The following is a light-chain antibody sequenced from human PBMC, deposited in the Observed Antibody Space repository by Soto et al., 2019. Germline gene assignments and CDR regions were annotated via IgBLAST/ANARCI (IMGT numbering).Light chain of an antibody. CDR2: DVS. J-gene: IGLJ1*01. CDR3: CSYAGTYTFYV. Sequence: QSALTQPRSVSGSPGQSVTVSCSGTSSDVGGYNYVSWYQQHPGKAPKLMIYDVSVRSEGVPDRFSASKSGNTASLTITGLQAEDEADYYCCSYAGTYTFYVFGTGTKLTVL. V-gene: IGLV2-11*01. CDR1: SSDVGGYNY.